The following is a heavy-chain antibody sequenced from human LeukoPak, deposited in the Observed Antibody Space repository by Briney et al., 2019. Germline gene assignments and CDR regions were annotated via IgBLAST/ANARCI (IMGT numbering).Heavy chain of an antibody. J-gene: IGHJ4*02. V-gene: IGHV3-66*01. CDR3: VRGNDYYFDR. CDR2: IYSGGST. CDR1: GFTVSSNY. Sequence: PGGSLRLSCAASGFTVSSNYMSWVRQAPGKGLEWVSVIYSGGSTYYADSVKGRFSISRDNAKNTLYLQMNSLRAEDTAVYYCVRGNDYYFDRWGQGTLVTVSS. D-gene: IGHD1-1*01.